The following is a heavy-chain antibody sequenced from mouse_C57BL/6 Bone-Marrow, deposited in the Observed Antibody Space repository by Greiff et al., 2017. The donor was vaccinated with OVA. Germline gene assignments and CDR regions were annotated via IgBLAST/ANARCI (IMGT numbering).Heavy chain of an antibody. CDR2: ILTGSGST. Sequence: QVQLQQSGAELMKPGASVKLSCKATGYTFTGYWIEWVKQRPGHGLEWIGEILTGSGSTNYNEKFKGKATFTADTSSNTAYMQLSSLTTEDSAIYYCARNGYYDWYFDVWGTGTTVTVSS. CDR1: GYTFTGYW. D-gene: IGHD2-3*01. CDR3: ARNGYYDWYFDV. J-gene: IGHJ1*03. V-gene: IGHV1-9*01.